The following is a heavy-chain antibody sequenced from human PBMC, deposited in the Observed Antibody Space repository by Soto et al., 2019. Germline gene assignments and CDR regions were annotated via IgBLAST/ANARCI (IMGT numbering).Heavy chain of an antibody. J-gene: IGHJ5*02. CDR3: ARGPELLPRMGFCFDP. CDR2: ISYDGSET. D-gene: IGHD1-26*01. Sequence: QVQLVESGGGVVQPGKSLRLSCGASGFIFDNFALHWVRQSPGKGLEWVAAISYDGSETYYAASVKGRFTISRDNSHNTLYLQMNSLRREDTALYYCARGPELLPRMGFCFDPWGHGTLVPVS. V-gene: IGHV3-30-3*01. CDR1: GFIFDNFA.